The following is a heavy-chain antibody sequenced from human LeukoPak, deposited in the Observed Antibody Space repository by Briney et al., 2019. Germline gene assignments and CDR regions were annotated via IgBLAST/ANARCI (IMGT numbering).Heavy chain of an antibody. D-gene: IGHD6-19*01. V-gene: IGHV3-23*01. CDR1: GFTFSNYA. CDR3: TGGGWSTDAFDI. Sequence: GSLRLSCAASGFTFSNYAMSWVRQAPGKGLEWVSGITGSGGSTNYADSVKGRFIISRDNSKNTLYLQMSSLRAEDTAVYYCTGGGWSTDAFDIWGQGTMVTVSS. J-gene: IGHJ3*02. CDR2: ITGSGGST.